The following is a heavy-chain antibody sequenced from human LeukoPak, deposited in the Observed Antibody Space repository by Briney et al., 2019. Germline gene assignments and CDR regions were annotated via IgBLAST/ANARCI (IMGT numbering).Heavy chain of an antibody. CDR3: AREQIAAAAFDY. V-gene: IGHV4-39*07. CDR1: GASISSGSNY. J-gene: IGHJ4*02. Sequence: PSETLSLTCSVSGASISSGSNYWGWIRQPPGKTLEWIGEINHSGSTNYNPSLKSRVTISVDTSKNQFSLKLSSVTAADTAVYYCAREQIAAAAFDYWGQGTLVTVSS. D-gene: IGHD6-13*01. CDR2: INHSGST.